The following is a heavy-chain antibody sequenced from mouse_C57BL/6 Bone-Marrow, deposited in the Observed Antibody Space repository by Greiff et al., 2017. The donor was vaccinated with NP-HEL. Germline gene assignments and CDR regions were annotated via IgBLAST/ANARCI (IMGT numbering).Heavy chain of an antibody. CDR3: ARYCYYGSSSFDY. J-gene: IGHJ2*01. D-gene: IGHD1-1*01. CDR1: GYTFTSYT. CDR2: INPSSGYT. Sequence: VKLVESGAELARPGASVKMSCKASGYTFTSYTMHWVKQRPGQGLEWIGYINPSSGYTKYNQKFKDKATLTADKSSSTAYMQLSSLTSEDSAVYYCARYCYYGSSSFDYWGQGTTLTVSS. V-gene: IGHV1-4*01.